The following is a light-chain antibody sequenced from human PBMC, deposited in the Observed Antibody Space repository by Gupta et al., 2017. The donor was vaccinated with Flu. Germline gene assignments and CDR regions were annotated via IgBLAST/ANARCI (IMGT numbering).Light chain of an antibody. V-gene: IGLV4-69*01. CDR3: QTWGTGIPV. CDR1: TGHSAYP. CDR2: VDTDGRH. Sequence: QLVLTQSPSASASLGASVKLTCTLNTGHSAYPIAWHQHHPERGPRFLMKVDTDGRHRGGDDIPARFSGSTSGAEHYLFISSLQSDDESDYYCQTWGTGIPVFGGGTKLTVL. J-gene: IGLJ2*01.